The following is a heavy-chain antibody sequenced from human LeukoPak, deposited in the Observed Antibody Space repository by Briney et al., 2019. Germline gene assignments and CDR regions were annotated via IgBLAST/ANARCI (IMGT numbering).Heavy chain of an antibody. CDR3: ARVQRRDGLVILDY. Sequence: PGGSLRLSCAASGFTFSRYTMNWVRQAPGKGLEWVSYISDSSSTIYYADSVKGRFTISRDNAKNSLYLQMNSLRAEDTAVYYCARVQRRDGLVILDYWGQGTLVTVSS. J-gene: IGHJ4*02. D-gene: IGHD5-24*01. CDR1: GFTFSRYT. V-gene: IGHV3-48*01. CDR2: ISDSSSTI.